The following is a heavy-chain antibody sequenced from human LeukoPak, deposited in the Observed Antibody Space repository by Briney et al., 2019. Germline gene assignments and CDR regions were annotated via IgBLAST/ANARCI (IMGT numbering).Heavy chain of an antibody. CDR1: GFTFSSYG. D-gene: IGHD3-3*01. CDR3: ARDQYDTWSRRGDFDS. Sequence: GGSLRLSCAASGFTFSSYGMHWVRQAPGKGLEWVAVASYDGSNKYYADSVKGRFTISRVNSKNTLYLQMNSLRAEDTAVFYCARDQYDTWSRRGDFDSWGQGTLVIVSS. J-gene: IGHJ4*02. CDR2: ASYDGSNK. V-gene: IGHV3-30*03.